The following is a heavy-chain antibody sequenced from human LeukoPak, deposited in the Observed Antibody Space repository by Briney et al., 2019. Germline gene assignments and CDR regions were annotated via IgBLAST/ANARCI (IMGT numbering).Heavy chain of an antibody. V-gene: IGHV1-69*13. CDR1: GGTFSSYA. J-gene: IGHJ4*02. D-gene: IGHD3-3*01. CDR2: IIPIFGTA. CDR3: ARDEGGDFWGGYYGD. Sequence: GASVKVSCKASGGTFSSYAISWVRQAPGQGLEWMGGIIPIFGTANYAQKFQGRVTITADESTSTAYMELSSLRSEDTAVYYCARDEGGDFWGGYYGDWGQGTLVTVSS.